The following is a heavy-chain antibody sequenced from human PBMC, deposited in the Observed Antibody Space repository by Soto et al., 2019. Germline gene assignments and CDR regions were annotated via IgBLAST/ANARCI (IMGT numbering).Heavy chain of an antibody. CDR2: MNPNSGNT. CDR1: EYTFSRYD. V-gene: IGHV1-8*01. J-gene: IGHJ3*02. Sequence: ASVKVSCKTSEYTFSRYDINWVRQATGQGLEWMGWMNPNSGNTGYAQKFQGRVTMTRNTSISTAYMELSSLRSEGTAVYYCARGFVLIMYAPNVDIWGQGTMVTVSS. D-gene: IGHD2-8*01. CDR3: ARGFVLIMYAPNVDI.